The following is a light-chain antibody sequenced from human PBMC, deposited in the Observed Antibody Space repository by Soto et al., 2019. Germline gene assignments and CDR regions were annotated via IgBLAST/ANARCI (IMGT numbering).Light chain of an antibody. J-gene: IGKJ1*01. CDR1: QSVLHSSNNRNY. CDR2: WAS. CDR3: QQYYSTPWT. Sequence: DIVMTQSPDSLAVSLGERATINCKSSQSVLHSSNNRNYLAWYQQKPGQPPKLLIYWASTRESGVPDRFSGSGSGTDFTLTISSLHAEDVAVYYCQQYYSTPWTFGQGTKVEIK. V-gene: IGKV4-1*01.